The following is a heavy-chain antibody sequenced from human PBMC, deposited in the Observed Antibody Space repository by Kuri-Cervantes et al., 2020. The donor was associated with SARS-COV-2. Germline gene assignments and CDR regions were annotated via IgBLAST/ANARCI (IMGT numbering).Heavy chain of an antibody. CDR1: GFTFSSYS. CDR3: ARDWVRTEGFDAFDI. J-gene: IGHJ3*02. V-gene: IGHV3-21*01. D-gene: IGHD3/OR15-3a*01. CDR2: ISSSSSYI. Sequence: GGSLRLSCAASGFTFSSYSMNWVRQAPGKGLEWVSSISSSSSYIYYADSVKGRFTISRDNAKNSLYLQMNSLRAEDTAVYYCARDWVRTEGFDAFDIWGQGTMVTVSS.